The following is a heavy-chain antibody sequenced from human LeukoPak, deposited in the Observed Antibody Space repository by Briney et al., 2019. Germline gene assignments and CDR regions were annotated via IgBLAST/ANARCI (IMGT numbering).Heavy chain of an antibody. V-gene: IGHV4-30-4*01. D-gene: IGHD2-2*01. CDR3: ASHYCSSTSCYADY. CDR1: GGSISSSHW. J-gene: IGHJ4*02. Sequence: SSETLSLTCAVSGGSISSSHWWSWVRQPPGKGLEWIGYIYYSGSTYYNPSLKSRVTISVDTSKNQFSLKLSSVTAADTAVYYCASHYCSSTSCYADYWGQGTLVTVSS. CDR2: IYYSGST.